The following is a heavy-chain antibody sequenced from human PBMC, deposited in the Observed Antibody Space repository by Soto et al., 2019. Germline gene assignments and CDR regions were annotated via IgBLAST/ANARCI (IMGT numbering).Heavy chain of an antibody. CDR2: INPKSGGT. Sequence: APVKVSCKASGYMFTVYYIHWVRQAPGQGLEWMGWINPKSGGTKYAEKFQGRVSMPGDTSITTAYLELSSLTSDDTAVYYCATDRGAFDMWGQGTKVTVSS. J-gene: IGHJ3*02. CDR1: GYMFTVYY. D-gene: IGHD3-22*01. CDR3: ATDRGAFDM. V-gene: IGHV1-2*02.